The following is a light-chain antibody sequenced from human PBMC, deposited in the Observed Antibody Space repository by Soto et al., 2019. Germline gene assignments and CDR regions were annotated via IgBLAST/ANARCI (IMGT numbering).Light chain of an antibody. CDR3: QQYNSYTWT. Sequence: DIQMTQSPSTLSPSVGDRVTITCRTSQSISSRLAWYQQKPGKALKLLIYDGSSLESGVPSRFSGSGSGTEFTLTISSLQPDDFATYYCQQYNSYTWTFGQGTKVEIK. CDR2: DGS. V-gene: IGKV1-5*01. J-gene: IGKJ1*01. CDR1: QSISSR.